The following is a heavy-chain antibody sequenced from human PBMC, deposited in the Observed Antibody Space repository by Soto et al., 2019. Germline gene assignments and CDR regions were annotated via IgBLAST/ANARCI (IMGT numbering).Heavy chain of an antibody. Sequence: GGSLRLSCTASGFTFGDYAMSWFRQAPGKGLEWVGFIRSKAYGGTTEYAASVKGRFTISRDDSKSIAYLQMNSLKTEDTAVYYCTREGTIFHLGDILTGYPDAFDIWGQGTMVTVSS. CDR3: TREGTIFHLGDILTGYPDAFDI. D-gene: IGHD3-9*01. J-gene: IGHJ3*02. CDR2: IRSKAYGGTT. V-gene: IGHV3-49*03. CDR1: GFTFGDYA.